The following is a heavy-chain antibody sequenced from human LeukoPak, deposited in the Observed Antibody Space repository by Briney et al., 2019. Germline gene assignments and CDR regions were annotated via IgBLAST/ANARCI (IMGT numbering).Heavy chain of an antibody. CDR2: ISSSGST. CDR3: ARGPYSYDSSGAFDI. CDR1: GDSISSGDYY. Sequence: PSGTLSLTCTVSGDSISSGDYYWSWIRQRAGKGLEWIGRISSSGSTNYNPSLKSRVTISVDTSKNQFSLKLSSVTAADTAVYFCARGPYSYDSSGAFDIWGQGTMVTVSS. V-gene: IGHV4-61*02. D-gene: IGHD3-22*01. J-gene: IGHJ3*02.